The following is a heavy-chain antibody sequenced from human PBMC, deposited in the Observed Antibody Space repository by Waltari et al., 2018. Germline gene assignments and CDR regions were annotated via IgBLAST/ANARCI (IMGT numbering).Heavy chain of an antibody. V-gene: IGHV1-2*02. CDR3: ARDSTYYYDSSDTLDY. Sequence: QVQLVQSGAEVKKPGASVKVSCKASGYTFTGYYMHWVRQAPGQGLEWMGWINPNSGGTNYAQKVQGRVTMTRDTSISTAYMELSRLRSDDTAVYYCARDSTYYYDSSDTLDYWGQGTLVTVSS. CDR2: INPNSGGT. CDR1: GYTFTGYY. D-gene: IGHD3-22*01. J-gene: IGHJ4*02.